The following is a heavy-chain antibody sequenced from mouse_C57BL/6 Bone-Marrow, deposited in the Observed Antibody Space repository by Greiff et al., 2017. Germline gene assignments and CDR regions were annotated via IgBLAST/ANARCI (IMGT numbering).Heavy chain of an antibody. J-gene: IGHJ4*01. D-gene: IGHD1-1*01. CDR3: ARSVVGAMDY. Sequence: QVQLQQSGAELVKPGASVTLSCTASGYTFTSYWMHWVKQRPGQGLEWIGEIDPSDSYTNYNQKFKGKSTLTVDKSSSTAYMQLSSLTSEDSAVYYCARSVVGAMDYWGQGTSGTVSA. CDR1: GYTFTSYW. CDR2: IDPSDSYT. V-gene: IGHV1-69*01.